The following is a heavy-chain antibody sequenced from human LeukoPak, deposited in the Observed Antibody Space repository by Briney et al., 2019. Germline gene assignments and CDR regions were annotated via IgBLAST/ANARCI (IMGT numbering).Heavy chain of an antibody. Sequence: GGSLRLSCAASGFTFSSYGMHWVRQAPGKGLEWVAIIWYDGSNKYYADSVKGRFTISRDNSKNTLYLQMNSLRAEDTAVYYCARDARDYDILTGFDYWGQGTLVTVSS. V-gene: IGHV3-33*01. J-gene: IGHJ4*02. D-gene: IGHD3-9*01. CDR1: GFTFSSYG. CDR2: IWYDGSNK. CDR3: ARDARDYDILTGFDY.